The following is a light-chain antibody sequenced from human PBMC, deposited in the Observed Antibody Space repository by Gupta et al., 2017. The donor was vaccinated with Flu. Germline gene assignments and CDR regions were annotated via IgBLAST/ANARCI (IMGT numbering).Light chain of an antibody. Sequence: QSVLTQPPSVSAAPGQKVAISCSGSNSNIGNTYVAWYQQVPGTAPKLLIYENNKRPSGIPDRFSGSKSGTSATLNITGLQTGDEADYYCGTWDTSLSGGVFGGGTKLTVL. CDR2: ENN. CDR1: NSNIGNTY. V-gene: IGLV1-51*02. CDR3: GTWDTSLSGGV. J-gene: IGLJ2*01.